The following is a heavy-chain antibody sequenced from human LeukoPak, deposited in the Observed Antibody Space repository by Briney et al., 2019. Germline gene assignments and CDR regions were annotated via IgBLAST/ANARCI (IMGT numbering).Heavy chain of an antibody. CDR1: GFTFSSYA. V-gene: IGHV3-23*01. Sequence: GGSLRLSCAASGFTFSSYAMSWVRQAPGKGLERVSAISGSGGSTYYADSVKGRFTISRDNSKNTLYLQMNSLRSDDTAVYYCARDFGDDFDAFDIWGQGTMVTVSS. D-gene: IGHD3-3*01. CDR3: ARDFGDDFDAFDI. J-gene: IGHJ3*02. CDR2: ISGSGGST.